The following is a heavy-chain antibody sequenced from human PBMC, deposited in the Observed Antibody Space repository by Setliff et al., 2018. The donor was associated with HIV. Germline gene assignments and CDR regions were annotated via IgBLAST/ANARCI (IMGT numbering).Heavy chain of an antibody. CDR3: ARGHSSSAYDAYDI. J-gene: IGHJ3*02. V-gene: IGHV1-3*01. Sequence: ASVKVSCKASGYSFTNYAMHWVRQAPGQRLEWMGWINVGNDNTKYSQTLQGRVTIARDTSASTAYMELSGLRSEDTAVYYCARGHSSSAYDAYDIWGQGTMVTVSS. D-gene: IGHD6-6*01. CDR2: INVGNDNT. CDR1: GYSFTNYA.